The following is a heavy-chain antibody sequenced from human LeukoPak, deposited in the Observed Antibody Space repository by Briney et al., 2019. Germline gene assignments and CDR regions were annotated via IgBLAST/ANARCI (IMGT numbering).Heavy chain of an antibody. V-gene: IGHV4-39*07. CDR3: ARTRGIQLLFDY. Sequence: SETLSLTCTVSGGSISSSSYYWGWIRQPPGKGLEWIGSIYYSGSTYYNPSLKSRVTISVDTSKNQFSLKLSSVTAADTAVYYCARTRGIQLLFDYWGQGTLVTVSS. J-gene: IGHJ4*02. CDR2: IYYSGST. CDR1: GGSISSSSYY. D-gene: IGHD5-18*01.